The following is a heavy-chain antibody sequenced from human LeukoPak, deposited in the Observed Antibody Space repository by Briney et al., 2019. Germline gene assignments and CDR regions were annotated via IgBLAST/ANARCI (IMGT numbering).Heavy chain of an antibody. CDR3: AKGNIWFGEKYGMDV. CDR1: GFTFSTYA. CDR2: ISDSGGST. V-gene: IGHV3-23*01. D-gene: IGHD3-10*01. J-gene: IGHJ6*02. Sequence: GGSLRLSCAASGFTFSTYAMRWVRQAPGKGLEWVSGISDSGGSTYYADSVKGRFTISRDNSKNTLYLQMNSLRAEDTAVYYCAKGNIWFGEKYGMDVWGQGTTVTVSS.